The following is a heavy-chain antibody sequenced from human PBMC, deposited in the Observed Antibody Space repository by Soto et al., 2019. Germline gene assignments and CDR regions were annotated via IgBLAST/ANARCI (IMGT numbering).Heavy chain of an antibody. CDR3: ARDSPEQPYYFDY. CDR1: GGTFSSYT. CDR2: IIPILGIA. V-gene: IGHV1-69*04. J-gene: IGHJ4*02. D-gene: IGHD1-26*01. Sequence: SVKVSCKASGGTFSSYTISWVRQAPGQGLEWMGRIIPILGIANYAQKFQGRVTITADKSTSTAYMELSSLRSEDTAVYYCARDSPEQPYYFDYWGQGTLVTVSS.